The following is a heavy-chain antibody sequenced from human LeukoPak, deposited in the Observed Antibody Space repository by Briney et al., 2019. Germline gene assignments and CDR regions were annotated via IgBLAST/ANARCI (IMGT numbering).Heavy chain of an antibody. V-gene: IGHV4-34*01. Sequence: SETLSLTCGVYGGSFSGYYWSWIRQPPGKGLEWIGEINHSGSTNYNPSLKSRVTISVDTSKNQFSLKLSSVTAADTAVYYCARRITIFGVVTYNWFDPWGQGTLVTVSS. D-gene: IGHD3-3*01. J-gene: IGHJ5*02. CDR3: ARRITIFGVVTYNWFDP. CDR2: INHSGST. CDR1: GGSFSGYY.